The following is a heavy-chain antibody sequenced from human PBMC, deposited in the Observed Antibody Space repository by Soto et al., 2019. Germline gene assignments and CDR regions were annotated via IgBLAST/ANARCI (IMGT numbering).Heavy chain of an antibody. Sequence: ASVKVSCKVSGYTLTELSMHWVRQAPGKGLEWMGGFDPEDGETIYAQKFQGRVTMTEDTSTDTAYMELSSLRSEDTAVYYCATETYICGSYRLDYWGQGTLVTVSS. D-gene: IGHD3-16*02. J-gene: IGHJ4*02. CDR2: FDPEDGET. V-gene: IGHV1-24*01. CDR3: ATETYICGSYRLDY. CDR1: GYTLTELS.